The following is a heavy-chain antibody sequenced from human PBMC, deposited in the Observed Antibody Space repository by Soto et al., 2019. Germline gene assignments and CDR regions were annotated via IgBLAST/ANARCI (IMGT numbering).Heavy chain of an antibody. CDR1: GFTFSNYA. J-gene: IGHJ6*02. CDR3: VKVLCLEGLCYYYYGLDV. CDR2: ISGGGGI. Sequence: LRLSCAASGFTFSNYAMSWVRQAPGKGLEWVSTISGGGGIYYADSVKGRFTISRDNSKNTLYLQMNSLRAEDTAVYYCVKVLCLEGLCYYYYGLDVWGQGTTVTVSS. D-gene: IGHD1-1*01. V-gene: IGHV3-23*01.